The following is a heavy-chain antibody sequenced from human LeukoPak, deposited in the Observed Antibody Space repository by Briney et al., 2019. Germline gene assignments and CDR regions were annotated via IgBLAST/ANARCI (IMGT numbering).Heavy chain of an antibody. Sequence: SETLSLTCAVYGGSFSGYYWSWIRQPPGKGLEWIGEINHSGSTNYNPSLKSRVTLSVDTSKNQFSLKLSSVTAADTAVYYCARALREAAAASYWGQGTLVTVSS. CDR2: INHSGST. CDR1: GGSFSGYY. J-gene: IGHJ4*02. V-gene: IGHV4-34*01. D-gene: IGHD6-13*01. CDR3: ARALREAAAASY.